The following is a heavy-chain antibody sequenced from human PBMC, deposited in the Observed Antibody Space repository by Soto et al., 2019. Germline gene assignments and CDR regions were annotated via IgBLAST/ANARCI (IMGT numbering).Heavy chain of an antibody. Sequence: PSETLSLTCAVYGGSFSGYYWSWIRQPPGKGLEWIGEINHSGSTNYNPSLKSRVTISVDTSKNQFSLKLSSVTAADTAVYYCASSRQLVRRGVDYWGQGTLVTVSS. V-gene: IGHV4-34*01. J-gene: IGHJ4*02. CDR1: GGSFSGYY. D-gene: IGHD6-6*01. CDR2: INHSGST. CDR3: ASSRQLVRRGVDY.